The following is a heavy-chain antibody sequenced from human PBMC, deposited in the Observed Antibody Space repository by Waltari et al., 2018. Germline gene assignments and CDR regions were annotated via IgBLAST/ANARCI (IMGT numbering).Heavy chain of an antibody. D-gene: IGHD6-13*01. Sequence: QVQLVQSGAEVKKPGASAKVSCRASEYTFISYYIHWVRGAPGQGLEWMGKINPGGRTSYAHKFQGRVTITADESTSTAYMELSSLTSEDTAVYYCARGTEQQLVTSEFDPWGQGTLVSVSP. J-gene: IGHJ5*02. CDR2: INPGGRT. CDR1: EYTFISYY. CDR3: ARGTEQQLVTSEFDP. V-gene: IGHV1-46*01.